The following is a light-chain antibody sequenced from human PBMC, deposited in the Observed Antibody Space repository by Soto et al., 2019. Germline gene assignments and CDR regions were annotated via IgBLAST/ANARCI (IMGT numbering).Light chain of an antibody. CDR1: QDITNH. Sequence: DIQMTQSPSSLSASVGDRVTITCRASQDITNHLAWYQQKPGKVPQVLIYAASTLSSGVPSRFSGSGSGTDFTLTITSLQPEDVATYYCQKYDSAPFTFGPGTKVDIK. V-gene: IGKV1-27*01. J-gene: IGKJ3*01. CDR2: AAS. CDR3: QKYDSAPFT.